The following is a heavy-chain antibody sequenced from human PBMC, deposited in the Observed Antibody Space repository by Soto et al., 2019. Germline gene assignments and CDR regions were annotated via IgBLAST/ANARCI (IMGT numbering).Heavy chain of an antibody. CDR2: TRNKAKSYTT. D-gene: IGHD6-13*01. V-gene: IGHV3-72*01. CDR3: VLAAVDNTHYYLDV. J-gene: IGHJ6*03. CDR1: GFTFSDHY. Sequence: PGGSLRLSCAASGFTFSDHYMDWVRQVPGEGLEWVARTRNKAKSYTTEYVASVKGRFIISRDDSKNSLYLQMNGLKTEDTAVYYCVLAAVDNTHYYLDVWGKGTTVTVSS.